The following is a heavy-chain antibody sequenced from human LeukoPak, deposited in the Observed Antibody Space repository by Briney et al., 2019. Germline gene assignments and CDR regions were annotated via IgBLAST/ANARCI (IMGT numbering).Heavy chain of an antibody. Sequence: PSETLSLTCAVYGGSFSGYYWSWIRQPPGKGLEWIGEINHSGSTNYNPSLKSRVTISVDTSKNLFSLKLSSVTAADTAVYYCARGIQWLRRGGFDYWGQGTLVTVSS. V-gene: IGHV4-34*01. CDR2: INHSGST. CDR3: ARGIQWLRRGGFDY. CDR1: GGSFSGYY. D-gene: IGHD5-12*01. J-gene: IGHJ4*02.